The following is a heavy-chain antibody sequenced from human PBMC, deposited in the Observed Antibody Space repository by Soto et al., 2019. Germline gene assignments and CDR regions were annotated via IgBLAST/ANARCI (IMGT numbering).Heavy chain of an antibody. Sequence: GESLKISCKASGYKFTTFWLNWVRQTPGKGLEWLGRIDPTDSFTNYSPPFEGHVTISVDRSISTAYLQWNSLQASDTAIYYCTRPASGGSRDAFDVWGQGTTVIVS. V-gene: IGHV5-10-1*01. CDR3: TRPASGGSRDAFDV. CDR2: IDPTDSFT. D-gene: IGHD2-15*01. J-gene: IGHJ3*01. CDR1: GYKFTTFW.